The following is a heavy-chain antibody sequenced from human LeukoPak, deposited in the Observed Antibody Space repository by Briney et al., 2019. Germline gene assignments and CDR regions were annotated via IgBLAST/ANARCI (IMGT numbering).Heavy chain of an antibody. CDR1: GGSISSYY. CDR3: ARHLRQLRGEYFQH. CDR2: IYYSGST. D-gene: IGHD4-11*01. J-gene: IGHJ1*01. Sequence: SETLSLTCTVSGGSISSYYWSWIRQPPGKGLEWIGYIYYSGSTNYNPSLKSRVTISVDTSKNQFSLKLSSVTAADTAVYYCARHLRQLRGEYFQHWGQGTLVTVSS. V-gene: IGHV4-59*08.